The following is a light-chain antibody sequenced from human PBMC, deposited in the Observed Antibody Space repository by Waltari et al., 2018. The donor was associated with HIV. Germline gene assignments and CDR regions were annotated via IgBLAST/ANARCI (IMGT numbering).Light chain of an antibody. CDR2: DAS. CDR1: QNINNY. Sequence: DFQMTHSPPSLSASVGDRVTITCRASQNINNYVNWYQHKPGKVPRLLIYDASSLESGAPSRFSGSGYGTDFTLTISSLQQEDFATYYCLQTYSAPLTFGPGTRVDFK. CDR3: LQTYSAPLT. J-gene: IGKJ3*01. V-gene: IGKV1-39*01.